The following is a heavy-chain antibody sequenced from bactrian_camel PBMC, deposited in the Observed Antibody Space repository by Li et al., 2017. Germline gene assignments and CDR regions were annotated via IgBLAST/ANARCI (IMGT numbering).Heavy chain of an antibody. CDR1: GFPSSIYY. J-gene: IGHJ4*01. V-gene: IGHV3S28*01. CDR2: VRIGGSST. D-gene: IGHD1*01. Sequence: QLVESGGSLVQPGGSLTVACAVSGFPSSIYYIAWVRQAPGKEREGVAAVRIGGSSTYYADSVKGRFTISQDSAKNTVYLQMNCLKPEDTAMYYCAADIFPCHTPATLTRISAEYWGQGTQVTVS. CDR3: AADIFPCHTPATLTRISAEY.